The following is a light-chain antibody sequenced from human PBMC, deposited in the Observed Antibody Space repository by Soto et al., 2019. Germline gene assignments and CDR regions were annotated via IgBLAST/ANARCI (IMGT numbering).Light chain of an antibody. CDR2: AAS. CDR1: ETISTF. V-gene: IGKV1-39*01. Sequence: DLQMTQSPSSLSASVGDRVTMTCRASETISTFLNWSQHKPGKAPKLLIYAASRLQSGVPARFSGSGSGTDFTLTINGLQPEDFASYYCQQSYSTSPITFGQGTRLEI. J-gene: IGKJ5*01. CDR3: QQSYSTSPIT.